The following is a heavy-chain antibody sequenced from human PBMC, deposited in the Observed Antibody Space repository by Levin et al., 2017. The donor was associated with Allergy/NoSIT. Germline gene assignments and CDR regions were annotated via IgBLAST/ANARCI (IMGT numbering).Heavy chain of an antibody. D-gene: IGHD1-14*01. CDR3: AKHRGGFEY. Sequence: GGSLRLSCAASGFTFRSYAMSWVRQAPGKGLEWVSTISSSGDSTYYADSVKGRFTISRDNSKNTRYLQMNSLRAEDTAVSYCAKHRGGFEYWGQGTLVTVSS. CDR1: GFTFRSYA. J-gene: IGHJ4*02. V-gene: IGHV3-23*01. CDR2: ISSSGDST.